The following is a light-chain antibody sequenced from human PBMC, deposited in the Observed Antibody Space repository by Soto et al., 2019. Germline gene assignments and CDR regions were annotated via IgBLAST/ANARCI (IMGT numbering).Light chain of an antibody. J-gene: IGLJ1*01. CDR1: SSDVGTYNL. V-gene: IGLV2-23*01. CDR2: EGS. Sequence: QSVLTQPASVSGSPGQSITISCTGSSSDVGTYNLVSWYQQHPGKAPKFIIYEGSKRPSGVSNRFSGFKSGNTASLTISGLQAEDEADYYCCSYAGGSTYVFGTGTKVTVL. CDR3: CSYAGGSTYV.